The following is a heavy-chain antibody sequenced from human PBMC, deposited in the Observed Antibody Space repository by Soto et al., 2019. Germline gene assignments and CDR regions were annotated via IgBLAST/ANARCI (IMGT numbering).Heavy chain of an antibody. CDR2: ITPLFGIP. CDR1: GGTSRSLS. D-gene: IGHD2-15*01. Sequence: QVQLVQSGAEVKKPGSSVNVSCKASGGTSRSLSITWVRQAPGQGLEWMGGITPLFGIPNYPQKFKGRLTITADKSTGTAYLELSSLRSEDTAVYYYARDTHSAGGWFDTWGRGTLVTVSS. V-gene: IGHV1-69*17. J-gene: IGHJ5*02. CDR3: ARDTHSAGGWFDT.